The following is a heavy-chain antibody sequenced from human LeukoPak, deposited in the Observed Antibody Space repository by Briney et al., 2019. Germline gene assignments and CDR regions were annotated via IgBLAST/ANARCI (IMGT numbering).Heavy chain of an antibody. V-gene: IGHV4-4*07. CDR1: GGSISGYF. CDR3: ARVMVVATTLAWLDP. D-gene: IGHD2-15*01. CDR2: IYTSGST. Sequence: SETLSLTCTVSGGSISGYFWNWIRQPAGKGLEWIGRIYTSGSTTYNPSLKSRVTMSVVTAKNQLSLKLSSVTAADTAVYYCARVMVVATTLAWLDPWGQGTLVTVSS. J-gene: IGHJ5*02.